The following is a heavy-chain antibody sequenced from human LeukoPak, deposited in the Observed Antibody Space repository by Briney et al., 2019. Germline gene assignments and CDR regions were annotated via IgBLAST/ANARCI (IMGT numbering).Heavy chain of an antibody. D-gene: IGHD5-18*01. CDR2: IYPGDSDG. Sequence: GESLKISCKGSGYIFTTYWIGWVRQLPGKGLEWMGIIYPGDSDGRYSPSFQGRVTISADKSISTAYLQWSTLKASDTAMYYCASAYSYIHFDYWGQGTLVTVSS. V-gene: IGHV5-51*01. CDR3: ASAYSYIHFDY. J-gene: IGHJ4*02. CDR1: GYIFTTYW.